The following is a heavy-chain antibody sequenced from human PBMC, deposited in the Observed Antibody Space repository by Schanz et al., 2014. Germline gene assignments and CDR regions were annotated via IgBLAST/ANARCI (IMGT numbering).Heavy chain of an antibody. CDR2: ISYDGSDK. J-gene: IGHJ6*03. V-gene: IGHV3-30*03. CDR1: GFTFSNYG. D-gene: IGHD6-19*01. CDR3: ARDHQWLARYYMDV. Sequence: QLLESGGGLVQPGGSLRLSCAASGFTFSNYGLVWVRQAPGKGLEWLAVISYDGSDKFHADSVKGRFTISRDNAKNSLYLQMNSLRAEDTAVYYCARDHQWLARYYMDVWGKGTTVTVSS.